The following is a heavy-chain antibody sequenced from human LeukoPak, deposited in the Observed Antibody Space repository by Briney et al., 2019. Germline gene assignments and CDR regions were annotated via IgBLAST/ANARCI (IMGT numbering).Heavy chain of an antibody. D-gene: IGHD5-12*01. CDR1: GFTFSIYE. J-gene: IGHJ6*04. CDR3: AKEGDEFRGYLDV. CDR2: IHNDGTMG. V-gene: IGHV3-30*02. Sequence: GGSLRLSCAAFGFTFSIYEMNWVRQAPGKGLEWVAVIHNDGTMGQYADSVKGRFTISKDFSRNTLHLQMHSLRDDDTAVYYCAKEGDEFRGYLDVWGKGTTVTVSS.